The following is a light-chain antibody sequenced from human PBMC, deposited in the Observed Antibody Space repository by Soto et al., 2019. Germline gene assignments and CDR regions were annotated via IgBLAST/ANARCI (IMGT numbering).Light chain of an antibody. Sequence: SYELTQAPSVSVSPGQTASITCSGDELGDKYACWYQQKPGQSPVLVIYQDNKRPSGIPERFSGSNSGNTATLTISGTQAMDEADYYCQAWDSSTAVFGGGTQLTVL. CDR1: ELGDKY. CDR3: QAWDSSTAV. V-gene: IGLV3-1*01. CDR2: QDN. J-gene: IGLJ2*01.